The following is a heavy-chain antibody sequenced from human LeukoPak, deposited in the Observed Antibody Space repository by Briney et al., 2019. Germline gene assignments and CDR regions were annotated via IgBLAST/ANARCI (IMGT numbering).Heavy chain of an antibody. CDR3: ARSGANYDILTGYHYYYGMDV. Sequence: ASVKVSCKASGYTFTGYYMHWVRQAPGQGLEWMGWINPNSGGTNYAQKFQGWVTMTRDTSISTAYMELSRLRSDDTAVYYCARSGANYDILTGYHYYYGMDVWGQGTTVTVSS. D-gene: IGHD3-9*01. CDR1: GYTFTGYY. CDR2: INPNSGGT. J-gene: IGHJ6*02. V-gene: IGHV1-2*04.